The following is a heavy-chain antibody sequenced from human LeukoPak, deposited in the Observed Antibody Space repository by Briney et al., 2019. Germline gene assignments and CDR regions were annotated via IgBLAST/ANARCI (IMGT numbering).Heavy chain of an antibody. Sequence: SETLSLTCTVSGGSVSSGSYYWSWIRQPPGKGLEWIGYIYYSGSTNYNPSLKSRVTISVDTSKNQFSLKLSSVTAADTAVYYCAGRRGGGYFDYWGQGTLVTVSS. CDR3: AGRRGGGYFDY. D-gene: IGHD3-16*01. V-gene: IGHV4-61*01. J-gene: IGHJ4*02. CDR1: GGSVSSGSYY. CDR2: IYYSGST.